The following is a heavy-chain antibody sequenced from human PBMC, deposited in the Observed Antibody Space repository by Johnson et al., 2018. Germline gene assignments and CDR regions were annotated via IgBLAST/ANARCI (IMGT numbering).Heavy chain of an antibody. Sequence: QVQLVESGGGVVQPGRSLRLSCAASGFTFSSYGMHWVRQAPGKGLEWVAVISYDGSNKYYADSGKGRFTISRDNSKNTLYLQMNSLRAADTAVYYCAKDKGYGDYYYGMDVWGQGTTVTVSS. CDR1: GFTFSSYG. V-gene: IGHV3-30*18. CDR2: ISYDGSNK. J-gene: IGHJ6*02. CDR3: AKDKGYGDYYYGMDV. D-gene: IGHD4-17*01.